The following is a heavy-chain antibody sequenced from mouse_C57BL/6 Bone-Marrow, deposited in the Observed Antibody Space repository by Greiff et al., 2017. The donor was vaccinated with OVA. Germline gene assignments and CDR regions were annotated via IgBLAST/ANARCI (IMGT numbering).Heavy chain of an antibody. D-gene: IGHD1-1*01. CDR3: ARYDYGSSYNWYFGV. CDR1: GYTFTSYW. CDR2: IDPSDSYT. J-gene: IGHJ1*03. V-gene: IGHV1-69*01. Sequence: QVQLQQPGAELVMPGASVKLSCKASGYTFTSYWMHWVKQRPGQGLEWIGEIDPSDSYTNYNQKFKGKSTLTVDKSSSTAYMQLSSLTSEDSAVYYCARYDYGSSYNWYFGVWGTGTTVTVSS.